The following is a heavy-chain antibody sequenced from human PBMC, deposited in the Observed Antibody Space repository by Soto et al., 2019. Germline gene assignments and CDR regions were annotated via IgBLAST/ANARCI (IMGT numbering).Heavy chain of an antibody. D-gene: IGHD4-17*01. CDR1: GGSISSYY. CDR3: ARVKPSYGDLSRRFDP. J-gene: IGHJ5*02. Sequence: QVQLQESGPGLVKPSETLSLTCTVSGGSISSYYWSWIRQPPGKGLEWIGYIYYSGSTNYNPSLKSRVTISVDTSKNQFSLKLSSVTAADTAVYYCARVKPSYGDLSRRFDPWGQGTLVTVSS. CDR2: IYYSGST. V-gene: IGHV4-59*01.